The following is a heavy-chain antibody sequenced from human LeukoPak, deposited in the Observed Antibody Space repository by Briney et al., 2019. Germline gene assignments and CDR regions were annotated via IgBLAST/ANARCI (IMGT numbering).Heavy chain of an antibody. J-gene: IGHJ4*02. V-gene: IGHV4-34*01. D-gene: IGHD4-17*01. CDR1: SGSLSGYS. CDR2: ISHSGIT. Sequence: SETLSLTCAVSSGSLSGYSWGWIRQPPGKGLEWVGEISHSGITNYNASLKSRVTIPLKKSERQFSLTLSSVTAADTAVYYCTRQSGTVTPIDYWSQGTLVTVSS. CDR3: TRQSGTVTPIDY.